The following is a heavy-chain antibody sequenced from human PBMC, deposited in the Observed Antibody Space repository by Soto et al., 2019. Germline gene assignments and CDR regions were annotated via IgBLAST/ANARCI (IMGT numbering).Heavy chain of an antibody. CDR1: GYTFTSYD. D-gene: IGHD3-10*01. V-gene: IGHV1-8*01. CDR3: ATPTPLRGAMITNINFDF. J-gene: IGHJ4*02. Sequence: ASVKVSCKASGYTFTSYDINWVRQATGQGLEWMGRMNPNSGNTGYAQKFQGRVTMTRNTSISTAYMELSGLKSDDTAVYYCATPTPLRGAMITNINFDFWGQGTPVTVSS. CDR2: MNPNSGNT.